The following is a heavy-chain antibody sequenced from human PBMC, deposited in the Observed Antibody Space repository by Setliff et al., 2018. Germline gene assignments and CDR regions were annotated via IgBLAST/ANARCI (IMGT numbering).Heavy chain of an antibody. J-gene: IGHJ4*02. V-gene: IGHV4-59*11. CDR2: IHFSGTT. D-gene: IGHD2-15*01. Sequence: PSETLSLTCTVSDGSSSSHYWSWIRQPPGKGLEWIGYIHFSGTTNYNPSLKSRVTLSLDTSKNQFSLELSSVTAADTAMYYCARENGYCSGGACDFFDCFPFDNWGQGFLVTVSS. CDR3: ARENGYCSGGACDFFDCFPFDN. CDR1: DGSSSSHY.